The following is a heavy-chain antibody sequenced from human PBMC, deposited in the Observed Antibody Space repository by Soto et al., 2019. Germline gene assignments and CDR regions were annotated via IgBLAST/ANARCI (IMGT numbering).Heavy chain of an antibody. CDR3: ASHVPGIAAAGTRWFDP. CDR2: IYYSGST. V-gene: IGHV4-59*08. CDR1: GGSISSYY. Sequence: SETLSLTCTVSGGSISSYYWSWIRQPPGKGLEWIGYIYYSGSTNYNPSLKSRGTISVDTSKNQFSLKLSSVTAADTAVYYCASHVPGIAAAGTRWFDPWGQGTLVTVSS. J-gene: IGHJ5*02. D-gene: IGHD6-13*01.